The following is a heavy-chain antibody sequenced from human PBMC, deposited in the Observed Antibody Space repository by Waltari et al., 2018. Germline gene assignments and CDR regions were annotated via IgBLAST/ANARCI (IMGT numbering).Heavy chain of an antibody. Sequence: EVQLVESGGGLVQPGGSLRLSCAASGFSFSSYEMNWVRQAPGKGLEWVSYISTSGSTIYYADSVKGRFTISRDNAKNSLYLQMSSLRPEDTAVYYCARDSPITRVLRLAFDIWGQGTMVTVSS. CDR2: ISTSGSTI. V-gene: IGHV3-48*03. D-gene: IGHD3-10*01. J-gene: IGHJ3*02. CDR3: ARDSPITRVLRLAFDI. CDR1: GFSFSSYE.